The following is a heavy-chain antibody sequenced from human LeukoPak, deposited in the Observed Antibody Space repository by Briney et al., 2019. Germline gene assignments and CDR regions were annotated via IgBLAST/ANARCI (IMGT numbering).Heavy chain of an antibody. Sequence: PSETLSLTCTVSGGSISSGSYYWSWIRQPAGKGLEWIGRIYTSGGTNYNPSLKSRVTISVDTSKNQFSLKLSSVTAADTAVYYCARDEIFGWFDPRGQGTLVTVSS. CDR1: GGSISSGSYY. V-gene: IGHV4-61*02. J-gene: IGHJ5*02. CDR3: ARDEIFGWFDP. CDR2: IYTSGGT. D-gene: IGHD3-3*01.